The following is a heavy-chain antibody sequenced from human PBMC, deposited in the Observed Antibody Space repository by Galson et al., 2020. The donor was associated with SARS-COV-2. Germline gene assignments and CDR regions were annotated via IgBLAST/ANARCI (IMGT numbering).Heavy chain of an antibody. CDR2: IFSSGSS. J-gene: IGHJ4*02. D-gene: IGHD6-13*01. V-gene: IGHV4-4*08. CDR1: GGSLSNYY. Sequence: SETLSLTCTVSGGSLSNYYWSWIRQPPGKGLEWIGYIFSSGSSNYNPSVKSRVTISVDTSQNQFSLMLSSVTDADTAVYFCARYSSSWYPPGGFDFDFWGQGTLVTVSS. CDR3: ARYSSSWYPPGGFDFDF.